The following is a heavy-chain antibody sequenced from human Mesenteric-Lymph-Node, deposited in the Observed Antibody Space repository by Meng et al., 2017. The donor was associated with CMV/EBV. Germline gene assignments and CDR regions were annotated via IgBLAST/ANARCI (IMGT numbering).Heavy chain of an antibody. CDR2: IYGTGIT. J-gene: IGHJ4*02. V-gene: IGHV4-61*08. CDR1: GVSATRGAYH. D-gene: IGHD2/OR15-2a*01. CDR3: AKSRSSTPGIVDD. Sequence: VHLHESGTDIVSPSDTLLFPRSVSGVSATRGAYHWSWVRQSPGKGLDWIGYIYGTGITIYNPSLKSRVTILLETSKNQFSLKLNSVTTADTAVYYCAKSRSSTPGIVDDWGQGTLVTVSS.